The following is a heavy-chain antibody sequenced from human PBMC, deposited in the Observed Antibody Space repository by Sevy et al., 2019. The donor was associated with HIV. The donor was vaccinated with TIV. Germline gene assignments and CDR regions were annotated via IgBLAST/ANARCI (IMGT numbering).Heavy chain of an antibody. J-gene: IGHJ6*02. CDR1: GYTFTSYD. CDR2: MNPNSGNT. D-gene: IGHD3-3*01. Sequence: ASVKVSCKASGYTFTSYDINWVRQATGQGLEWMGWMNPNSGNTGYAQKFQGRVTMTRNTSISTAYMELSSLRSEDTAVYYCAREYYDFWSGYFRYYYYGMDVWGQGTTDTVSS. V-gene: IGHV1-8*01. CDR3: AREYYDFWSGYFRYYYYGMDV.